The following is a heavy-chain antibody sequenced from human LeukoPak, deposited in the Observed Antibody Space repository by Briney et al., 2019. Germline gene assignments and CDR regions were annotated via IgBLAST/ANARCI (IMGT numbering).Heavy chain of an antibody. Sequence: ASVKVSCKASGGTFSSYAISWVRQAPGQGLEWMGRIIPIFGIANYAQKFQGRVTITADKSTSTAYMELSSLRSEDTAVYYCAGHTTVAGTVNWFDPWGRGTLVTVSS. CDR3: AGHTTVAGTVNWFDP. D-gene: IGHD6-19*01. V-gene: IGHV1-69*04. CDR2: IIPIFGIA. J-gene: IGHJ5*02. CDR1: GGTFSSYA.